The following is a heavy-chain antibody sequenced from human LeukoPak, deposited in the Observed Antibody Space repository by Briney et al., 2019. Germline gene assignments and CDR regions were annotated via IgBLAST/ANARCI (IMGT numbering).Heavy chain of an antibody. Sequence: SETLSLTCTVSGGSISSYYWSWIRQPPGKGLEWIGYIYYSGSTNYNPSLKGRVTISVDTSKNQFSLKLSSVTAADTAVYYCARHSGPLYDSSGYYSDDAFDIWGQGTMITVSS. CDR2: IYYSGST. CDR3: ARHSGPLYDSSGYYSDDAFDI. J-gene: IGHJ3*02. D-gene: IGHD3-22*01. CDR1: GGSISSYY. V-gene: IGHV4-59*08.